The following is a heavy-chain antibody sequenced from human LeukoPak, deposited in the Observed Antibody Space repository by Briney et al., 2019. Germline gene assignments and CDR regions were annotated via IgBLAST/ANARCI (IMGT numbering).Heavy chain of an antibody. V-gene: IGHV3-48*01. CDR1: GFTFSSYS. J-gene: IGHJ4*02. Sequence: PGGSLRLSCAASGFTFSSYSMNWVRQAPGKGLEWVSYISSSSSTIYYADSVKGRFTISRDNAKNSLYLQMNSLRAEDTAVYYCARQYDILTGYDQFDYWGQGTLVTVSS. CDR3: ARQYDILTGYDQFDY. CDR2: ISSSSSTI. D-gene: IGHD3-9*01.